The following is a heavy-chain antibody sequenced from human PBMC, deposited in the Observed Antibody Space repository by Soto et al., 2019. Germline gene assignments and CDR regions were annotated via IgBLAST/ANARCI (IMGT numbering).Heavy chain of an antibody. V-gene: IGHV1-18*01. Sequence: ASVKVSCKASGSTFNFYGITGVRQAPGQGLEWMGWISGFNGNTNYAADLQGRVTMTTDTSTSTAYMELRGLRSDDTAVYYCARIGVSSGHESPDFDSWGQGTLVTVSS. CDR1: GSTFNFYG. D-gene: IGHD3-16*01. CDR2: ISGFNGNT. CDR3: ARIGVSSGHESPDFDS. J-gene: IGHJ4*02.